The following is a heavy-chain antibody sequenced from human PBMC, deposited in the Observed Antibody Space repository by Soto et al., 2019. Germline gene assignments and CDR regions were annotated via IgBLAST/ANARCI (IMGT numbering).Heavy chain of an antibody. V-gene: IGHV1-69*13. CDR1: GGTFSSYT. CDR3: AREGLVLVPTTVNSDYYYYAMDV. CDR2: IIPRSATS. J-gene: IGHJ6*02. Sequence: SVKVSCKASGGTFSSYTISWVRQAPGQGLEWMGRIIPRSATSNYAQKFQGRVTITADESTNTAYMELSSLRSEDTAVYYCAREGLVLVPTTVNSDYYYYAMDVWGQGTTVTAP. D-gene: IGHD3-3*02.